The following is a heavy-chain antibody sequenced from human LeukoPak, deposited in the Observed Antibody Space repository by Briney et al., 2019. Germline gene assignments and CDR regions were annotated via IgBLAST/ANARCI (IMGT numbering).Heavy chain of an antibody. CDR3: ARTVRDGYSVQFDY. Sequence: GGSLRLSCVASGFTFSSYEMNWVRQAPGKGLEWLSYISTSGSTIYYADSVRGRFTISRDNAKNSLYLQMNSLRAEDTAVYYCARTVRDGYSVQFDYWGQGTLVTVSS. D-gene: IGHD5-24*01. V-gene: IGHV3-48*03. CDR2: ISTSGSTI. CDR1: GFTFSSYE. J-gene: IGHJ4*02.